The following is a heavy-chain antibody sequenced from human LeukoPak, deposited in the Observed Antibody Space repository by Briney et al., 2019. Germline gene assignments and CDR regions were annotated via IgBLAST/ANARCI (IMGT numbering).Heavy chain of an antibody. CDR2: MNPNSGNT. CDR3: ARAGGSSDAFDI. J-gene: IGHJ3*02. V-gene: IGHV1-8*01. CDR1: GYTFTSYD. Sequence: ASVKVSCKASGYTFTSYDINWVRQATGQGLEWMGWMNPNSGNTGYAQKFQGRVTMTRNTSISTAYMELSSLRSEDTAVYYYARAGGSSDAFDIWGQGTMVTVSS. D-gene: IGHD2-8*02.